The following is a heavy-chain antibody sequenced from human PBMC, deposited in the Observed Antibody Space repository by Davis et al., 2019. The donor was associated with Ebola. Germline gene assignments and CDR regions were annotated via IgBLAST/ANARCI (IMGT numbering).Heavy chain of an antibody. CDR3: ARDDRFPLSFGLYYYGMDV. Sequence: PGGSLRLSCAASGFTFSSYGMHWVRQAPGKGLEWVAVIWYDGSNKYYADSVKGRFTISRDNSKNTLYLQMNSLRAEDTAVYYCARDDRFPLSFGLYYYGMDVWGQGTTVTVSS. J-gene: IGHJ6*02. CDR2: IWYDGSNK. CDR1: GFTFSSYG. D-gene: IGHD3-10*01. V-gene: IGHV3-33*01.